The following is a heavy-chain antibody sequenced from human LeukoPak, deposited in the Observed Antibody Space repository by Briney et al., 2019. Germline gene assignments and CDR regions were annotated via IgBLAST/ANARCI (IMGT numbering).Heavy chain of an antibody. CDR2: IRSKAYGGTT. Sequence: GGSLRLSCTASGFTFGDYAMSWFRQAPGKGLEWVGFIRSKAYGGTTEYAASVKGRFTISRDDSKSIAYLQMNSLKTEDTAMYYCTRDGSSGWALYYFDYWGQGTLVTVSS. J-gene: IGHJ4*02. D-gene: IGHD6-19*01. V-gene: IGHV3-49*03. CDR1: GFTFGDYA. CDR3: TRDGSSGWALYYFDY.